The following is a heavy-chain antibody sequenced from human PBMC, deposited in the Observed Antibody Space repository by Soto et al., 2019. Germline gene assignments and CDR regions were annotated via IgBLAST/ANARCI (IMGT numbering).Heavy chain of an antibody. V-gene: IGHV1-18*01. CDR1: GYTFASCG. Sequence: GASVEVSCKASGYTFASCGSRWVRQAPGRGLEWMGWISAYNGNTNYAQKLQGRVTMTTDTSTSTAYMELRSLRSDDTAVYYCARTITIFGVVTYYFDYWGQGTLVTVSS. CDR3: ARTITIFGVVTYYFDY. D-gene: IGHD3-3*01. J-gene: IGHJ4*02. CDR2: ISAYNGNT.